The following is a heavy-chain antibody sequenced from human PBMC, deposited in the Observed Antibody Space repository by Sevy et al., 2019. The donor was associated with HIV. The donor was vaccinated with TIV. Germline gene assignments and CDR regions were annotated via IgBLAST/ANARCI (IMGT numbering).Heavy chain of an antibody. V-gene: IGHV3-13*01. CDR3: ARGGDFYSSSSPYNFDC. Sequence: GGSLRLSCAASGFTFSNYDMHWVRQATGEGLEWVSAIGTAGDTYYPGSVKGRFTISRENAKNSLYLQMNSLRAGDTAVYDCARGGDFYSSSSPYNFDCWGQGTLVTVSS. CDR1: GFTFSNYD. CDR2: IGTAGDT. D-gene: IGHD6-6*01. J-gene: IGHJ4*02.